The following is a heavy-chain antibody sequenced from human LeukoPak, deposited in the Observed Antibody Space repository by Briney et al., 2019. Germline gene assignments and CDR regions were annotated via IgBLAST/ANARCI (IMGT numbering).Heavy chain of an antibody. CDR1: GYTFTSYG. D-gene: IGHD3-10*01. Sequence: ASVKVSCKASGYTFTSYGISWVRQAPGQGLEWMGWINPNSGGTNYAQKFQGRVTMTRDTSISTAYMKLSRLRSDDTAVYYCARSRGTMVRGVTPIDYWGQGTLVTVSS. CDR2: INPNSGGT. V-gene: IGHV1-2*02. J-gene: IGHJ4*02. CDR3: ARSRGTMVRGVTPIDY.